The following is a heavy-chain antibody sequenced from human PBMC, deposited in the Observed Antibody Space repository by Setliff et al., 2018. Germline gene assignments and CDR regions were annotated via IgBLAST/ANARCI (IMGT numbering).Heavy chain of an antibody. J-gene: IGHJ4*02. CDR2: VSVSGDNT. V-gene: IGHV3-23*01. CDR1: GITFTSYA. Sequence: GGSLRLSCVASGITFTSYAMSWVRQAPGKGLEWVSTVSVSGDNTYYTDSVKGRFTTSRDNSKNTVYLQMSSLRAEDTAIYFCAGQGPIFGSGLIPGFDQWGQGTMVTVSS. CDR3: AGQGPIFGSGLIPGFDQ. D-gene: IGHD3-3*01.